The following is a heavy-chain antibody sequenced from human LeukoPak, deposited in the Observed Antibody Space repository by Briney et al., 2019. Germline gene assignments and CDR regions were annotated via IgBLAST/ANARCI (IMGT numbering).Heavy chain of an antibody. D-gene: IGHD3-10*01. J-gene: IGHJ6*03. CDR1: GFTFSSYG. V-gene: IGHV3-30*02. CDR2: IRYDGSNK. CDR3: AKDLVTMVRGVGYYYYMDV. Sequence: GGSLRLSCAASGFTFSSYGMHWVRQAPGKGLEWVAFIRYDGSNKYYADSVKGRFTISRGNSKNTLYLQMNGLRAEDTAVYYCAKDLVTMVRGVGYYYYMDVWGKGTTVTISS.